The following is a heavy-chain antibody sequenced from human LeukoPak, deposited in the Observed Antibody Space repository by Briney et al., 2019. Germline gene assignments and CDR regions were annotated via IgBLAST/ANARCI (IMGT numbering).Heavy chain of an antibody. J-gene: IGHJ4*02. CDR2: IYTSGST. V-gene: IGHV4-4*07. CDR3: ARGSRGSTSFVYFDY. Sequence: SETLSLTCTVSGGSISSYYWSWIRQPAGKGLEWIGRIYTSGSTNYNPSLKSRVTISVDTSKNQFSLKLSSVTAADTAVYYCARGSRGSTSFVYFDYWGQGTLVTVSS. CDR1: GGSISSYY. D-gene: IGHD2-2*01.